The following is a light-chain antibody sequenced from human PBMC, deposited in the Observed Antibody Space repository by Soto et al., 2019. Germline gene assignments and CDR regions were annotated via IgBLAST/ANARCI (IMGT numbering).Light chain of an antibody. CDR1: QSIDKY. V-gene: IGKV1-39*01. CDR2: AAS. CDR3: QQSYSSPGT. Sequence: DIQMTQSPSSLSASVGERVTITCRASQSIDKYLNWYQHKPGKAPYLLIYAASHLRSGVPTMFTGSGTGTSFTLTISSLQYEDLATYYYQQSYSSPGTFGRGTKVELK. J-gene: IGKJ1*01.